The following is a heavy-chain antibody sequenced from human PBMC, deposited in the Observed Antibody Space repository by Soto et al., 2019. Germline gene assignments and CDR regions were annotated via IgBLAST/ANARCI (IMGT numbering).Heavy chain of an antibody. V-gene: IGHV5-51*01. D-gene: IGHD6-13*01. Sequence: PRGALKSSLKGFGYNFSSYWIGRVRQKPGKSPEWMGIIYPGDSDTRYSPSFKGKVTTSAEKSISPAYLQWSSLKASDTAMYYCASTSIAAAGKDYTGSAPWGQGTLVTVSS. CDR2: IYPGDSDT. CDR3: ASTSIAAAGKDYTGSAP. CDR1: GYNFSSYW. J-gene: IGHJ5*02.